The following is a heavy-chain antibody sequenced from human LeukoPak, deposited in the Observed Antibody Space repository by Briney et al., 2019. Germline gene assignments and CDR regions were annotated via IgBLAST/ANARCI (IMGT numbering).Heavy chain of an antibody. CDR1: GYTFTGYF. J-gene: IGHJ4*02. CDR3: ARADRWIQLWLRDTPTGNFDY. D-gene: IGHD5-18*01. V-gene: IGHV1-2*02. CDR2: INPNSGDT. Sequence: GASVKVSCKASGYTFTGYFLHWVRRAPGQGFEWMGWINPNSGDTSYTQTFQGRVTMTRDTSISTAYMELSSLRSDGTAVCYCARADRWIQLWLRDTPTGNFDYWGQGTLVTVSS.